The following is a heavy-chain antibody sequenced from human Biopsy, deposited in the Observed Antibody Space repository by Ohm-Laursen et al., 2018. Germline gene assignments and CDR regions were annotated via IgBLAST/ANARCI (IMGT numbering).Heavy chain of an antibody. CDR1: GGSISNNNYY. J-gene: IGHJ6*02. D-gene: IGHD2-15*01. CDR2: IHHSGST. CDR3: ARMDCSGGSCHYYSYGMDV. Sequence: TLSLTCPVSGGSISNNNYYWGWIRQPPGKGLECIGNIHHSGSTNYNPSLKSRLTISVDTSKNQFSLKLSSVTAADTAVYYCARMDCSGGSCHYYSYGMDVWGQGTTVTVSS. V-gene: IGHV4-61*05.